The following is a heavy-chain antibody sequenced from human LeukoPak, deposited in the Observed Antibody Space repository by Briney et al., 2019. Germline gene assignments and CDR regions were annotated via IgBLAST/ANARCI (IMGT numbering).Heavy chain of an antibody. J-gene: IGHJ3*02. Sequence: ASVKLSCTASGYTFTSYGISWVRQAPGQGLEWMGRISAYNGNTNYAQTLQGRVTMTTDTSTSTTYMELKSLRSDDTAVYYCARCYAQLVLVAFVIRGQGKTGSVSS. D-gene: IGHD6-13*01. V-gene: IGHV1-18*04. CDR3: ARCYAQLVLVAFVI. CDR1: GYTFTSYG. CDR2: ISAYNGNT.